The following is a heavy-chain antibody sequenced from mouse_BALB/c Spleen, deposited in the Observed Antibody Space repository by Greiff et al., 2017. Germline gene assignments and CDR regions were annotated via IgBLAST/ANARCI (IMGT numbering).Heavy chain of an antibody. D-gene: IGHD3-1*01. CDR1: GFSLTSYG. V-gene: IGHV2-9*02. CDR3: ARDRGLQFAY. CDR2: IWAGGST. J-gene: IGHJ3*01. Sequence: QVHVKQSGPGLVAPSQSLSITCTVSGFSLTSYGVHWVRQPPGKGLEWLGVIWAGGSTNYNSALMSRLSISKDNSKSQVFLKMNSLQTDDTAMYYCARDRGLQFAYWGQGTLVTVSA.